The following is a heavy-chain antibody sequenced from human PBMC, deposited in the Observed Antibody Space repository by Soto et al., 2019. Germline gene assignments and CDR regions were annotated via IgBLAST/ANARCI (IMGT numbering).Heavy chain of an antibody. V-gene: IGHV4-39*01. CDR1: GGSISSSSYY. D-gene: IGHD1-26*01. Sequence: LSLTCTVSGGSISSSSYYWGWIRQPPGKGLEWIGSIYYSGSTYYNPSLKSRVTISVDTSKNQFSLKLSSVTAADTAVYYCARRLVGATLYYYGMDVWGQGTTVTVSS. J-gene: IGHJ6*02. CDR3: ARRLVGATLYYYGMDV. CDR2: IYYSGST.